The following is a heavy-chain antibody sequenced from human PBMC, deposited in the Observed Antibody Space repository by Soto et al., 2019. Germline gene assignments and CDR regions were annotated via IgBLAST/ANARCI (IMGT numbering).Heavy chain of an antibody. Sequence: SETLSLTCTISGGSPSYYYWSWVRQPPGKGLEWIGNVADSGKSSYSPSLRSRLTISVDTSNARLSLTLSSVTAADTAVYYCAKDDRTDYIGNSGYWGQGTLLTVSS. CDR1: GGSPSYYY. D-gene: IGHD4-4*01. J-gene: IGHJ4*01. CDR2: VADSGKS. V-gene: IGHV4-59*12. CDR3: AKDDRTDYIGNSGY.